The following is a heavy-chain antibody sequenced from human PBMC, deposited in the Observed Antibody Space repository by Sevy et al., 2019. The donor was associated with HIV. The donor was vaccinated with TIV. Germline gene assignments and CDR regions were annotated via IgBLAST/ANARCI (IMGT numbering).Heavy chain of an antibody. D-gene: IGHD3-10*02. CDR3: AKDMLGEDWFDP. J-gene: IGHJ5*02. CDR1: GFTFSSYA. V-gene: IGHV3-23*01. Sequence: GGSLRLSCAASGFTFSSYAMSWVRQAPGKGLEWVSAISGSGGSTYYADSVKGRFTISRNNSKNTLYLQMNSRRAEDTAVYYCAKDMLGEDWFDPWGQGTLVTVSS. CDR2: ISGSGGST.